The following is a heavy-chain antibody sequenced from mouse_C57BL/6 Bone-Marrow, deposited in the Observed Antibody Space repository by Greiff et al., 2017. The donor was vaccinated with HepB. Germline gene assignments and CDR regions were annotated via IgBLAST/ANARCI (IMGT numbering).Heavy chain of an antibody. CDR1: EYEFPSHD. D-gene: IGHD2-1*01. Sequence: DVMLVESGGGLVQPGESLKLSCESNEYEFPSHDMSWVRKTPEKRLELVAAINSDGGSTYYPDTMERRFIISRDNTKKTLYLQMSSLRSEDTALYYCAYYGNYVRFAYWGQGTLVTVSA. J-gene: IGHJ3*01. CDR2: INSDGGST. CDR3: AYYGNYVRFAY. V-gene: IGHV5-2*01.